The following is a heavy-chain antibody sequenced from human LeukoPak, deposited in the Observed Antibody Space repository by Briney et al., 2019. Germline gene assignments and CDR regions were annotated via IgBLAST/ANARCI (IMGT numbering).Heavy chain of an antibody. Sequence: SETLSLTCAVYGGSFSGYYWSWIRQPPGKGLEWIGEINHSGSTNYNPSLKSRVTISVDTSKNQFSLKLSSVTAADTAVYYCARTAMVPMDVWGKGTTVTISS. CDR1: GGSFSGYY. CDR3: ARTAMVPMDV. V-gene: IGHV4-34*01. J-gene: IGHJ6*04. CDR2: INHSGST. D-gene: IGHD5-18*01.